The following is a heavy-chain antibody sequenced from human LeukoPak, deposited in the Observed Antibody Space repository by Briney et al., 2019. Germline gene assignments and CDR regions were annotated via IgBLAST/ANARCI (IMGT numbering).Heavy chain of an antibody. CDR2: IYYSGST. CDR1: GGSISSSSYY. CDR3: ARPGKPYGSGSYAFDI. D-gene: IGHD3-10*01. Sequence: PSETLSLTCTVSGGSISSSSYYWGWIRQPPGKGLEWIGYIYYSGSTNYNPSLKSRVTISVDTSKNQFSLKLSSVTAADTAVYYCARPGKPYGSGSYAFDIWGQGTMVTVSS. V-gene: IGHV4-61*05. J-gene: IGHJ3*02.